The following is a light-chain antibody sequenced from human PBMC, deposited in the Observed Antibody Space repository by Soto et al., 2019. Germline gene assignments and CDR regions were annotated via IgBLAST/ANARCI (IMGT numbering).Light chain of an antibody. Sequence: EIVMTQSPTTLSVSPGERATLSCRASHDVGTTLAWYQQKPGQAPRLLIYGASIRATGIPARFSGSGSVTDFTLTISTLRSEDFAVYYCQQYKKWPPCTFGQGTKLEIK. CDR3: QQYKKWPPCT. CDR2: GAS. CDR1: HDVGTT. V-gene: IGKV3D-15*03. J-gene: IGKJ2*02.